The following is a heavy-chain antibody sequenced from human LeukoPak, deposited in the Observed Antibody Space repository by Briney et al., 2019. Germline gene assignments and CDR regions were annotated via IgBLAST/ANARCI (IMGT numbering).Heavy chain of an antibody. CDR1: GGSISSYY. CDR3: ARVDGIAAAGAYNWFDP. Sequence: KPSETLSLTCTVSGGSISSYYWSWIRQPAGKGLEWIGRIYTSGSTNYNPSLKSRVTMSVDTSKNQFSLKLSSVTAADTAVYYCARVDGIAAAGAYNWFDPWGQGTLVTVSS. J-gene: IGHJ5*02. V-gene: IGHV4-4*07. CDR2: IYTSGST. D-gene: IGHD6-13*01.